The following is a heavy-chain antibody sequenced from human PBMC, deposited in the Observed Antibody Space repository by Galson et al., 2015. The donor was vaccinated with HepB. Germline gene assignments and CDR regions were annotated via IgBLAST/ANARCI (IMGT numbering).Heavy chain of an antibody. Sequence: SLRLSCAASGFTFGDYAMSWFRQAPGKGLEWVGFIRSKAYGGTTEYAASVKGRFTISRDDSKSIAYLQMNSLKTEDTAVYYCTRGPPLLWFGETPEGDAFDIWGQGTMVTVSS. CDR2: IRSKAYGGTT. D-gene: IGHD3-10*01. CDR3: TRGPPLLWFGETPEGDAFDI. CDR1: GFTFGDYA. V-gene: IGHV3-49*03. J-gene: IGHJ3*02.